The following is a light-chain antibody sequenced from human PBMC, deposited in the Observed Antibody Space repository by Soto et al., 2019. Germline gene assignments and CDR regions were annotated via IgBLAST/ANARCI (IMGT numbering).Light chain of an antibody. V-gene: IGKV1-33*01. Sequence: DIPMTQCPSSLSASVGDRVTITCQASQDIDKFLNWYQQKPGKPPKLLIEEASNLATGVPSRFSGRGSGTDFAFTISSLQHEDVATYYCQQYDDLPITFGQGTRLQIK. J-gene: IGKJ5*01. CDR1: QDIDKF. CDR2: EAS. CDR3: QQYDDLPIT.